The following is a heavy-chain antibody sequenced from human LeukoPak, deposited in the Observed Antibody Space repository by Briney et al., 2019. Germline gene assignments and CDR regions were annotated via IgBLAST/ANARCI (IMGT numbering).Heavy chain of an antibody. CDR1: GFTFSIYE. Sequence: GGSLRLSCTASGFTFSIYEMNWVRQAPGKGLEWVSYISSSGSTTYYADSVKGRFTISRDNAKKSLYLQMNSLRAEDTAVYYCAELGITMIGGVWGKGTTVTISS. D-gene: IGHD3-10*02. J-gene: IGHJ6*04. CDR2: ISSSGSTT. V-gene: IGHV3-48*03. CDR3: AELGITMIGGV.